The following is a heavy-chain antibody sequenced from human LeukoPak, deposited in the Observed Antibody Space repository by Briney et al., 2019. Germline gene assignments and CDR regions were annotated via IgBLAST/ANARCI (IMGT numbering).Heavy chain of an antibody. CDR1: GGSISSYY. CDR2: IFYSGST. J-gene: IGHJ3*02. D-gene: IGHD6-13*01. CDR3: ARGSSSWPYAFDI. Sequence: SETLSLTCTVSGGSISSYYWSWIRQPPGKGLEWIGYIFYSGSTNYNPSLKSRVTISVDTSKNQFSLKLSSVTAADTAVYYCARGSSSWPYAFDIRGQGTMVTVSS. V-gene: IGHV4-59*01.